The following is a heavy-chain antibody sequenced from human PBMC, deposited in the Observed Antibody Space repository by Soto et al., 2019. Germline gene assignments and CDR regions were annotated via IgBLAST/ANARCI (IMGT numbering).Heavy chain of an antibody. Sequence: PGGSLRLSCAASGFTFSDYYMSWIRQAPGKGLEWVSYISSSGSTIYYADSVKGRFTISRDNAKNSLYLQMNSLRAEDTAVYYCARDPGSDYYYYYMDVWGKGTTVTVSS. CDR3: ARDPGSDYYYYYMDV. V-gene: IGHV3-11*01. CDR1: GFTFSDYY. J-gene: IGHJ6*03. D-gene: IGHD3-10*01. CDR2: ISSSGSTI.